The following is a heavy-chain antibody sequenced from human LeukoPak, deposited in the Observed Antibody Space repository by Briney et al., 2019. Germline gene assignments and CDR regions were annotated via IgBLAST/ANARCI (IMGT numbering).Heavy chain of an antibody. Sequence: SETLSLTCSVSGDSINSNYWSWMRQPPGKGLEWIGYIYYGGSTNYNPSLKSRVSMSVDTSKNQFSLNLGSVTAADTAVYHCARLLAGCPGGRCRAHFDYWGQGTLVTVSS. CDR3: ARLLAGCPGGRCRAHFDY. CDR1: GDSINSNY. J-gene: IGHJ4*02. D-gene: IGHD2-15*01. CDR2: IYYGGST. V-gene: IGHV4-59*01.